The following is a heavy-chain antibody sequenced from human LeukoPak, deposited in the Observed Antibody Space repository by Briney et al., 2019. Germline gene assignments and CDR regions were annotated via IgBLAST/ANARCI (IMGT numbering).Heavy chain of an antibody. V-gene: IGHV3-74*01. CDR2: INTDGSST. Sequence: GGSLRLSRAPSRFTFRSYWMHWVREAPGKGLVWVSRINTDGSSTSNADSVKGRFTISRDNAKNTLYLQMNSLRAEDTAVYYCARAQGSVTTENWFDPWGQGTLVTVSS. J-gene: IGHJ5*02. D-gene: IGHD4-17*01. CDR3: ARAQGSVTTENWFDP. CDR1: RFTFRSYW.